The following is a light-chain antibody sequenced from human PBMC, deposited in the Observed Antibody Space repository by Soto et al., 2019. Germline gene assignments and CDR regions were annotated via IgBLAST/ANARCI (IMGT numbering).Light chain of an antibody. V-gene: IGKV1-39*01. J-gene: IGKJ2*01. CDR3: QHTYRNPPFT. CDR1: QSISSY. Sequence: TKSPSALSASKGDRVTITCRASQSISSYLNWYQQKPGKAPKLLIYAASSLQSGVPSRFSGSGSGTDFTLTISSLQPEDFATYYCQHTYRNPPFTLAQGTKVAIK. CDR2: AAS.